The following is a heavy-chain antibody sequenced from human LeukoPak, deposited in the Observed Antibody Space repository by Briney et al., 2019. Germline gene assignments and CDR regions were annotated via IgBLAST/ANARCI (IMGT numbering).Heavy chain of an antibody. D-gene: IGHD3-10*01. V-gene: IGHV1-69*05. CDR2: IIPIFGIA. J-gene: IGHJ3*02. Sequence: ASVKVSCKASGGTFSSYAISWVRQAPGQGLEWMGGIIPIFGIANYAQKFQGRVTITTDESTSTAYMELSSLRSEDTAVYYCARDSPFGNGVRAFDIWGQGTMVTVSS. CDR1: GGTFSSYA. CDR3: ARDSPFGNGVRAFDI.